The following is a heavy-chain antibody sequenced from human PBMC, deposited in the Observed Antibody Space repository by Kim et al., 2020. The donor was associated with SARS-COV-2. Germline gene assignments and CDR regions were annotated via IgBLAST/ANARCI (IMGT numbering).Heavy chain of an antibody. CDR3: ARRVGGSCLP. CDR1: GGSFSGYY. V-gene: IGHV4-34*01. D-gene: IGHD2-15*01. J-gene: IGHJ4*02. CDR2: INHSGST. Sequence: SETLSLTCAVYGGSFSGYYWSWIRQPPGKGLEWIGEINHSGSTNYNPSLKSRVTISVDTSKNQFSLKLSSVTAADTAVYYCARRVGGSCLPWGQGTLVTVSS.